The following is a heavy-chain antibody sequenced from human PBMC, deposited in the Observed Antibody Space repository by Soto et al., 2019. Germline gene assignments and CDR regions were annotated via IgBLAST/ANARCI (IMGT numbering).Heavy chain of an antibody. V-gene: IGHV1-3*01. D-gene: IGHD3-16*02. CDR1: GYTFTSYA. CDR2: INAGNGNT. Sequence: QVQLVQSGAEVKKPGASVKVSCKASGYTFTSYAMHWVRQAPGQRLEWMGWINAGNGNTKYSQKFQGRVTITRDTAASTAYMELSSLRSEDTAVYYCARDLAYRIFDYWGQGTLVTVSS. J-gene: IGHJ4*02. CDR3: ARDLAYRIFDY.